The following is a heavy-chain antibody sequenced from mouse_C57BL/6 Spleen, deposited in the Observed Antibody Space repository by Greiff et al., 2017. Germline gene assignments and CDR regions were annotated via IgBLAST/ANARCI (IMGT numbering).Heavy chain of an antibody. J-gene: IGHJ2*01. CDR2: INPNCGTT. CDR1: GYSFTDYN. V-gene: IGHV1-39*01. Sequence: EVKLMESGPELVKPGASVKISCKASGYSFTDYNMNWVKQSTGQSLEWIGVINPNCGTTSYNQKFKGKATLTVSKSSSTASIALISLPSEDSAVYYCAGSSQYYFDYWGQGTTLTVSA. D-gene: IGHD1-1*01. CDR3: AGSSQYYFDY.